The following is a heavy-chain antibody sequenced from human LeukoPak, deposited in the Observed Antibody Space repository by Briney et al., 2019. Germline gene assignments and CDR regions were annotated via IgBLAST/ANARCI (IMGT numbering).Heavy chain of an antibody. D-gene: IGHD3-3*01. CDR1: GYTFTSYG. Sequence: ASVKVSCKASGYTFTSYGISWVRPAPGQGLEWMGWISAYNGNTNYAQKLQGRVTMTTDTSTSTAYMELRSLRSDDTAVYYCAQSGFWRGGNWFDPWGQGTLVTVSS. CDR2: ISAYNGNT. CDR3: AQSGFWRGGNWFDP. V-gene: IGHV1-18*01. J-gene: IGHJ5*02.